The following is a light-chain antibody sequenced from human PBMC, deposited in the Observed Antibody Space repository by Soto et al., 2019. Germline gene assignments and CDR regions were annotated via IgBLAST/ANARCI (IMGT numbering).Light chain of an antibody. CDR3: QQRSNWPGT. CDR1: QSVSSY. V-gene: IGKV3-11*01. Sequence: EIVLTQSPATLSLSPGERATLSCRVSQSVSSYLAWYQQKPGQAPRLLIYDASNRATGIPARFSGSGSGTDFTLTISSLGPEDFAVYYCQQRSNWPGTFGQGTKVDIK. J-gene: IGKJ1*01. CDR2: DAS.